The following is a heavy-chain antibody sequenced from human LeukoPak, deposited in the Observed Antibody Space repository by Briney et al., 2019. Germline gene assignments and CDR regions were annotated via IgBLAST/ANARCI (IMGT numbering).Heavy chain of an antibody. D-gene: IGHD2-8*01. CDR2: INPSGGST. V-gene: IGHV1-46*01. Sequence: ASVKVSCKASGYTFTSYYMHWVRQAPGQGLEWMGIINPSGGSTSYAQKFQGRVTMTRDTSTSTVYMGLSSLRSEDTAVYYCASLGYCTNGVCSGDQSRDYWGQGTLVTVSS. CDR1: GYTFTSYY. CDR3: ASLGYCTNGVCSGDQSRDY. J-gene: IGHJ4*02.